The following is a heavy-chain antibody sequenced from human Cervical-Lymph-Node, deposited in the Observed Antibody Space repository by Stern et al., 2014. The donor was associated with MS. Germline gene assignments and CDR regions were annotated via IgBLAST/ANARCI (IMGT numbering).Heavy chain of an antibody. CDR2: IWYDGRNK. V-gene: IGHV3-33*01. J-gene: IGHJ4*02. CDR1: GFTFSSYG. CDR3: ARAVAARGGYFDY. D-gene: IGHD6-19*01. Sequence: VQLVESGGGVVQPGRSLRLSCAASGFTFSSYGMHWVRQAPGKGLEWVAVIWYDGRNKYYSDSVKGRFTISRDNSKNTLYLQMNSLRAEDTAVYYCARAVAARGGYFDYWGQGTLVTVSS.